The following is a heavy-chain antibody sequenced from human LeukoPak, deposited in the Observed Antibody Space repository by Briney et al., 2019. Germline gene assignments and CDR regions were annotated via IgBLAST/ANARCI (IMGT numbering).Heavy chain of an antibody. CDR2: TYYRSKWHN. D-gene: IGHD1-26*01. J-gene: IGHJ3*02. CDR1: GDSVSSNSAA. CDR3: ARDSGSYGAFDI. V-gene: IGHV6-1*01. Sequence: SQTLSLTCAISGDSVSSNSAAWNWIRQSPSRGLEWLGRTYYRSKWHNDYAASVKSRITINPDTSKNQFSLKLSSVTAADTAVYYCARDSGSYGAFDIWGQGTMVTVSS.